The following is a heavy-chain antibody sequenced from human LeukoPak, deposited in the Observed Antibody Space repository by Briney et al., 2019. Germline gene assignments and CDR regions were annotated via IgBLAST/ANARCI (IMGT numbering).Heavy chain of an antibody. CDR1: GFTSTNFA. V-gene: IGHV1-69*13. CDR2: LIPIFGTP. J-gene: IGHJ4*02. Sequence: ASVKVSCKASGFTSTNFAVQWVRQAPGQGLEWMGGLIPIFGTPNYAQKFQGRVTVTADESTTTAYMELSSLRSEDTAVYYCATGSYQLASFDYWGQGTLVTVSS. D-gene: IGHD6-6*01. CDR3: ATGSYQLASFDY.